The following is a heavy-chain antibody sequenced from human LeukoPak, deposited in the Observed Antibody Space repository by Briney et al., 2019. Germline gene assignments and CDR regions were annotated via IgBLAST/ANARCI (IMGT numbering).Heavy chain of an antibody. J-gene: IGHJ4*02. V-gene: IGHV3-23*01. CDR3: AKRGVVIRVILVGFHKEAYYFDS. D-gene: IGHD3-22*01. CDR2: ISGSGGST. CDR1: GITLSNYG. Sequence: GGSLRLSCAVSGITLSNYGMSWVREAPGKGLEWVAGISGSGGSTNYADSVKGRFTISRDNPKNTLYLQMNSLTVEDTAVYFCAKRGVVIRVILVGFHKEAYYFDSWGQGALVTVSS.